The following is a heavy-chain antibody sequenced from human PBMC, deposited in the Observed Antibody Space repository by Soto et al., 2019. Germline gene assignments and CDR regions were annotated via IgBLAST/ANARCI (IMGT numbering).Heavy chain of an antibody. J-gene: IGHJ4*02. V-gene: IGHV3-53*04. CDR1: GFTVSSNY. CDR3: ARGLDSSSWHYFDY. D-gene: IGHD6-13*01. CDR2: IYSGGST. Sequence: PGGSLRLSCAASGFTVSSNYMSWVRQAPGKGLEWVSVIYSGGSTYYADSVKGRFTISRHNSKNTLYLQMNSLRAEDTAVYYCARGLDSSSWHYFDYWGQGTLVTVSS.